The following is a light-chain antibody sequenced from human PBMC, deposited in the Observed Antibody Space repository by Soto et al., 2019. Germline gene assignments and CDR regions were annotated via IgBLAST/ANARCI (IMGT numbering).Light chain of an antibody. CDR1: QSVSSS. Sequence: EIVLTQSPATLSLSPGERATLSCRASQSVSSSLAWYQQKPGQAPRLLIYDASNRATGIPARFSGSGSGTDFTLTISSLEPEDFAVYYCQQRSNWAFGQGTRLESK. CDR3: QQRSNWA. CDR2: DAS. J-gene: IGKJ5*01. V-gene: IGKV3-11*01.